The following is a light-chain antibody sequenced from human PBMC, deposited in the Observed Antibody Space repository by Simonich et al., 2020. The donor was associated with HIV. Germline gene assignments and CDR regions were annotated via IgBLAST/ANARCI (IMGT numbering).Light chain of an antibody. V-gene: IGLV2-23*01. CDR1: TRDVGSYNL. Sequence: QSALTQPASVSGSPGQSITISCTGTTRDVGSYNLVSWYQQHPGKAPKLLIYDGSERPSGVSNRFSGSKSGNTASLTISGLQAEDEADYYCCSYAGSSTVVFGGGTKLTVL. CDR2: DGS. J-gene: IGLJ2*01. CDR3: CSYAGSSTVV.